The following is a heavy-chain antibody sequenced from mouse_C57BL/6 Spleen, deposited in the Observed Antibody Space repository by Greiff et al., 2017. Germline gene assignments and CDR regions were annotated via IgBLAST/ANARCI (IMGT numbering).Heavy chain of an antibody. CDR2: IYPRSGNT. J-gene: IGHJ2*01. CDR1: GYTFTSYG. V-gene: IGHV1-81*01. D-gene: IGHD1-1*01. Sequence: LLESGAELARPGASVKLSCKASGYTFTSYGISWVKQRTGQGLEWIGEIYPRSGNTYYNEKFKGKATLTADTSSSTAYMELRSLTSEDSAVYFCENGRAYYAPYYDCWGQGTTLTVST. CDR3: ENGRAYYAPYYDC.